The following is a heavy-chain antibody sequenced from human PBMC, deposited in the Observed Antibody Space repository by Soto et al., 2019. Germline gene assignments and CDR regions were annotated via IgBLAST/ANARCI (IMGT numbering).Heavy chain of an antibody. J-gene: IGHJ4*02. CDR2: IGIAGDT. Sequence: PWGSLRLSCAASGFTFSNYDMHWVRQATGKGLEWVSAIGIAGDTYYPGSVKGRLTISRENAKNSLYLQMNSLRAEDTAVYYCARGRAYCSGGSCPASYWGQGTLVTVSS. CDR3: ARGRAYCSGGSCPASY. D-gene: IGHD2-15*01. V-gene: IGHV3-13*01. CDR1: GFTFSNYD.